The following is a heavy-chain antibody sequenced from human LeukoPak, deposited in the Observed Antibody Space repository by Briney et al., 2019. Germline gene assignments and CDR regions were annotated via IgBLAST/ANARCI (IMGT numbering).Heavy chain of an antibody. Sequence: SGPTLVKPTQTLTLTCTFSGFSLSTSGVGVGWIRQPPGKAPEWLALIYWDDDKRYSPSLKSRLTITKDASKNQVVLTMTNMDPVDTATYHCAHRPECDSSGYYDYWGQGTPVTVSS. J-gene: IGHJ4*02. CDR2: IYWDDDK. CDR1: GFSLSTSGVG. CDR3: AHRPECDSSGYYDY. V-gene: IGHV2-5*02. D-gene: IGHD3-22*01.